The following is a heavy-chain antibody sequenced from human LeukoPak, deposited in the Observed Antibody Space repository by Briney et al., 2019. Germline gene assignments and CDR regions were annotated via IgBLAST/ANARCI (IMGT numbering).Heavy chain of an antibody. V-gene: IGHV4-4*09. CDR2: ISTSGST. D-gene: IGHD4-23*01. Sequence: PSETLSLTCTVSGGSISNYYWSWIRQPPGKGKEWIGYISTSGSTNSNPSLKSRVTMSVDTPQNQFSLNLSSVAAADTAVYYCARLDRGKGQYYFDSWGQGTLVTVSS. J-gene: IGHJ4*02. CDR3: ARLDRGKGQYYFDS. CDR1: GGSISNYY.